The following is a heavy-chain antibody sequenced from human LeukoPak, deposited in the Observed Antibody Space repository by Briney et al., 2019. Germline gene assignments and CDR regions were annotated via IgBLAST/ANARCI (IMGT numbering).Heavy chain of an antibody. CDR3: AKDLHGKRGFDY. CDR2: IRYDGSNK. J-gene: IGHJ4*02. Sequence: PGGSLRLSCAACGFTFSSYGMHWVRQAPGKGLEWVAFIRYDGSNKYYADSVRGRFTISRDNSKNTLYLQMNSLRAEDTAVYYCAKDLHGKRGFDYWGQGTLVTVSS. V-gene: IGHV3-30*02. CDR1: GFTFSSYG.